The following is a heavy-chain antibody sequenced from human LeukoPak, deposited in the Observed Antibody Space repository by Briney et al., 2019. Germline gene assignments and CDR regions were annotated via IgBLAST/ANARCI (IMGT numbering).Heavy chain of an antibody. CDR2: IKHDGSEK. D-gene: IGHD3-10*01. Sequence: PGGSLRLSCAASGFTLITYWMSWVRQAPGKGLEWVANIKHDGSEKYYADSVKGRFTISRDNSKNTLYLQMNSLRAEDTAVYYCAKGLNYYGSGSYIDYWGQGTLVTVSS. J-gene: IGHJ4*02. CDR3: AKGLNYYGSGSYIDY. V-gene: IGHV3-7*01. CDR1: GFTLITYW.